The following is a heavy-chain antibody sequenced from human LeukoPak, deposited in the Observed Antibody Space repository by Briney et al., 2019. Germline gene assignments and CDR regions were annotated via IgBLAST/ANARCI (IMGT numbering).Heavy chain of an antibody. Sequence: PGGSLRLSCAASGFTFSSYSMNWVRQAPGKGLEWVSSISSSSSYIYYADSVKGRFTISRDNAKNSLYLQMNSLRAEDTAVYYCARDIWQVDILTGYHTPGLVYWGQGTLVTVSS. CDR2: ISSSSSYI. D-gene: IGHD3-9*01. J-gene: IGHJ4*02. CDR3: ARDIWQVDILTGYHTPGLVY. V-gene: IGHV3-21*01. CDR1: GFTFSSYS.